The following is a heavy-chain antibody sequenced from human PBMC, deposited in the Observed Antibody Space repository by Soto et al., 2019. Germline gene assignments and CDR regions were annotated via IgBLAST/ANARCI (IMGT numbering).Heavy chain of an antibody. V-gene: IGHV4-39*01. D-gene: IGHD3-22*01. CDR1: GGSIRSGSYY. J-gene: IGHJ3*02. Sequence: PSETLSLTYTVSGGSIRSGSYYWDWIRQPPGKGLEWIGNVYYSGSTNYNPSLESRVTISVDTSKNQFSLKLSSVTAADTAVYYCARQTDSYYTFDAFDIWGQGTMVT. CDR3: ARQTDSYYTFDAFDI. CDR2: VYYSGST.